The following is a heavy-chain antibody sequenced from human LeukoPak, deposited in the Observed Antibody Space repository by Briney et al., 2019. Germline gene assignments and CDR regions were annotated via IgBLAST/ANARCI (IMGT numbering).Heavy chain of an antibody. J-gene: IGHJ4*02. CDR2: IKEDGSEI. D-gene: IGHD3-10*01. CDR3: VTDQTGRHPYFFDC. Sequence: PGGSLRLSCAASGFNFSTYWMTWVRQVPGKGLEWVANIKEDGSEIYYVDAVKGRFSISRDNAKTSLYLQMNNLSVADTAVYYCVTDQTGRHPYFFDCWGQGTPVTVSS. V-gene: IGHV3-7*01. CDR1: GFNFSTYW.